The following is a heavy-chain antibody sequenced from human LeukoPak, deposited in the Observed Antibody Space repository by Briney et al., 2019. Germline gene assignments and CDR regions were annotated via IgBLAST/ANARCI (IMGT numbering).Heavy chain of an antibody. J-gene: IGHJ4*02. Sequence: GGSLRLSCAASGFTFSSYGMTWVRQAPGKGLEWVAAISDSGTRTFYADSVKGRFTISRDNSKNTLYLQMNGLRAEDTAVYYCAKDTYDNSIWGQGTLVTVSS. CDR1: GFTFSSYG. D-gene: IGHD3-22*01. CDR2: ISDSGTRT. CDR3: AKDTYDNSI. V-gene: IGHV3-23*01.